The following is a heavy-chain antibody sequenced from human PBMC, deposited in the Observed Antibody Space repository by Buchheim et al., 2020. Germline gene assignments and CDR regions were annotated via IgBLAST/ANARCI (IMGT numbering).Heavy chain of an antibody. D-gene: IGHD3-9*01. Sequence: EVQLVESGGGLVQPGGSLRLSCAASGFTFRTYWMTWVRQAPGKGLEWVANIKQDGSEKHYVDSVKGRFTISRDNAKTSLYLQMNSLRAEDTAVYYCARGDRYDILTGYYIDCWGQGTL. CDR2: IKQDGSEK. CDR1: GFTFRTYW. J-gene: IGHJ4*02. V-gene: IGHV3-7*01. CDR3: ARGDRYDILTGYYIDC.